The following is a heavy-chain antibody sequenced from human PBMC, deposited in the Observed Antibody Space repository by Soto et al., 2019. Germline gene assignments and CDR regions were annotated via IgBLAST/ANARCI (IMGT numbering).Heavy chain of an antibody. D-gene: IGHD2-21*02. V-gene: IGHV4-4*07. CDR3: ARDLPLTYCGGDCYSPSYCYYGMDV. J-gene: IGHJ6*02. Sequence: SETLSLTCTVSGGSISSYYWSWIRQPAGKGLEWIGRIYTSGSTNYNPSLKSRVTMSVDTSKNQFSLKLSSVTAADTAVYYCARDLPLTYCGGDCYSPSYCYYGMDVWGQGTTVTVSS. CDR2: IYTSGST. CDR1: GGSISSYY.